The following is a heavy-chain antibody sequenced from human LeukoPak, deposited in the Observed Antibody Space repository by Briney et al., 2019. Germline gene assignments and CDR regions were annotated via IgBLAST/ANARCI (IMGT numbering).Heavy chain of an antibody. CDR1: GGTFSSYA. CDR2: IVPIFGTA. V-gene: IGHV1-69*05. CDR3: ARGGDTAMADDY. J-gene: IGHJ4*02. D-gene: IGHD5-18*01. Sequence: SVKVSCKASGGTFSSYAISWVRQAPGQGLEWMGRIVPIFGTANYAQKFQGRVTITTDESTSTAYMELSSLRSEDTAVYYCARGGDTAMADDYWGQGTLVTVSS.